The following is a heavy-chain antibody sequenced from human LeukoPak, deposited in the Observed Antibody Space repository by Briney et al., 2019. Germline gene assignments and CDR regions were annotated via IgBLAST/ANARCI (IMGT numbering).Heavy chain of an antibody. CDR1: GFTFSSYA. D-gene: IGHD3-22*01. CDR3: AKLPSAHYYDSSGSDYFDY. CDR2: ISGSGGST. V-gene: IGHV3-23*01. J-gene: IGHJ4*02. Sequence: GGSLRLSCAASGFTFSSYAMSWVRQAPGKGLEWVSAISGSGGSTYYADSVKGRFTISRDNSKNTLYLQMNSLRAEDTAVYYCAKLPSAHYYDSSGSDYFDYRGQGTLVTVSS.